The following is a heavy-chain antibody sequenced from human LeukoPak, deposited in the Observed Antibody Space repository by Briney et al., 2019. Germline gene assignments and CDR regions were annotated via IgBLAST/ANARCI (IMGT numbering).Heavy chain of an antibody. J-gene: IGHJ5*02. Sequence: ASVKVSCKASGYTFDKFGIAWVGQAPGQGLEWMGWISPQNGNTKYAQKVQDRVSMTIDTSTSTAYMELRSLRSDDTAVYYCARAAPFDPWGQGTLVTVSS. CDR2: ISPQNGNT. CDR3: ARAAPFDP. V-gene: IGHV1-18*01. CDR1: GYTFDKFG.